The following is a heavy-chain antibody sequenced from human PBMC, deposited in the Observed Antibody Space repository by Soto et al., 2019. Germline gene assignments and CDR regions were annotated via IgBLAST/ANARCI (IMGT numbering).Heavy chain of an antibody. CDR3: ARGWDANS. CDR2: ISHSGIT. CDR1: GASVSSGNQY. J-gene: IGHJ4*02. D-gene: IGHD3-22*01. Sequence: QVQMQESGPGLVKPSETLSLTCTVSGASVSSGNQYWSWIRQPPGKGLEWIGHISHSGITNYNPSLKSRVTISADTSRNQFSLKVSSVTAADTAVYYCARGWDANSWGQGTLVTVSS. V-gene: IGHV4-61*01.